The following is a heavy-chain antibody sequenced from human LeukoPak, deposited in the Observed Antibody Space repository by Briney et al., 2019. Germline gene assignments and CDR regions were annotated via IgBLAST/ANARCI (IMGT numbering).Heavy chain of an antibody. CDR2: ISSSSSYV. CDR3: ARSRRDRDAFDI. CDR1: GFSFDTFS. V-gene: IGHV3-21*01. Sequence: GGSLRLSCTAFGFSFDTFSMHWVRQIPGKGLEWVSSISSSSSYVYYADSVKGRFTISRDNAKNSLYLQMNSLRAEDTAVYYCARSRRDRDAFDIWGQGTMVTVSS. D-gene: IGHD5-24*01. J-gene: IGHJ3*02.